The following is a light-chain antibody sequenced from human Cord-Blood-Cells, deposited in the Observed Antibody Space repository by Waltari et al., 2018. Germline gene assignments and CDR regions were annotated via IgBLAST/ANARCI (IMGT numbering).Light chain of an antibody. Sequence: QSALTQPASVSGSPGQSITISCTGTSSDVGGYNYVSWYQKHPGKAPKLMIYDVSKRPSGVSNRFSGAKSGNTASLTISGLQAEDEADYYCSSYTSSSLGVFGTGTKVTVL. J-gene: IGLJ1*01. CDR1: SSDVGGYNY. V-gene: IGLV2-14*01. CDR3: SSYTSSSLGV. CDR2: DVS.